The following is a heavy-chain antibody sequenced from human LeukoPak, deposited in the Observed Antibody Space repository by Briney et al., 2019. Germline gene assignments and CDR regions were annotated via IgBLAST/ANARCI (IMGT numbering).Heavy chain of an antibody. CDR2: ISAYNGNT. J-gene: IGHJ4*02. V-gene: IGHV1-18*01. CDR3: ASGAEYCGGDCYDKYYFDY. D-gene: IGHD2-21*02. Sequence: ASVKVSCKASGYTFTSYGISWVRQAPGQGLEWMGWISAYNGNTNYAQKLQGRVTMTTDTSTSTAYMELSRLRSDDTAVYYCASGAEYCGGDCYDKYYFDYWGQGTLVTVSS. CDR1: GYTFTSYG.